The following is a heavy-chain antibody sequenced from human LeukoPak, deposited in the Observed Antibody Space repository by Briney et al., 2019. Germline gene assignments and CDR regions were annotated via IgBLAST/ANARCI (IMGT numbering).Heavy chain of an antibody. J-gene: IGHJ4*02. D-gene: IGHD6-19*01. CDR3: ASLVRAVAGTTSGY. CDR2: IYSGGST. CDR1: GFTVRSNY. Sequence: PGGSLRLPCAASGFTVRSNYMSWVRQAPGKGLEWVSVIYSGGSTYYADSVKGRFTISRDNSKNTLYLQMNSLRAEDTAVYYCASLVRAVAGTTSGYWGQGTLVTVSS. V-gene: IGHV3-53*01.